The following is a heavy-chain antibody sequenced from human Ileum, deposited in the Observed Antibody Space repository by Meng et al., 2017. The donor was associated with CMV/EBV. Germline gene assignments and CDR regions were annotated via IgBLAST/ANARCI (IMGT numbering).Heavy chain of an antibody. CDR2: ISSGGRYI. Sequence: GESLKISCAASGFTFSNYRMNWVRQAPGKGLEWVSSISSGGRYIFYADSVKGRFTISRDNAKDSLYLQMNSLRVDDTAVYFCARTPGYCSDADCYSNHFDYWGQGTLVNRLL. CDR1: GFTFSNYR. V-gene: IGHV3-21*01. J-gene: IGHJ4*01. D-gene: IGHD2-15*01. CDR3: ARTPGYCSDADCYSNHFDY.